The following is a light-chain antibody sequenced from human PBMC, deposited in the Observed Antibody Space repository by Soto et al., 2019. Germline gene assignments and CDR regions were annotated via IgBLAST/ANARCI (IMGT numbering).Light chain of an antibody. J-gene: IGKJ3*01. V-gene: IGKV1-39*01. Sequence: DIQMTQSPSSLSASVGDRVSITCRASQSISRSLNWYQQSPGKAPKLLVYAASTLQSGVPSRFRGSGSGTDFTLTISSLQPEDFATYYCQQTLKPPLTFGPGTKVDIK. CDR3: QQTLKPPLT. CDR1: QSISRS. CDR2: AAS.